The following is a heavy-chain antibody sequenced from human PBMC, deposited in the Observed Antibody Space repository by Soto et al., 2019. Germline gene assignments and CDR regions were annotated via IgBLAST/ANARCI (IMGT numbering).Heavy chain of an antibody. CDR2: XHHSTXT. CDR1: VRSFRDYY. J-gene: IGHJ4*02. V-gene: IGHV4-34*01. Sequence: PSXTRSLTCAVYVRSFRDYYWSWIRQPPGKGLEWIRAXHHSTXTHYNQPLTSXXTISVDTXXKQFHLKLSSVTAADTAIYYCVSQRPAMATFDYWGQGTLVTVSS. CDR3: VSQRPAMATFDY. D-gene: IGHD5-12*01.